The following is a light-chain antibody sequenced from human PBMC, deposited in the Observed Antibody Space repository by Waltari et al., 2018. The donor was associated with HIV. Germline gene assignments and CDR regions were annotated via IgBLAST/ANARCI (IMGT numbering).Light chain of an antibody. J-gene: IGLJ1*01. CDR1: ALPKKY. CDR2: KDS. CDR3: QSADSSGTYV. Sequence: SYELTQPPSVSVSPGQTARITCSGDALPKKYVYWYQQRPGQAPVLVMYKDSERPSGIPERFSGSSSGTTVTLTIIGVQAEDEAAYYCQSADSSGTYVFGTGTKVTVL. V-gene: IGLV3-25*03.